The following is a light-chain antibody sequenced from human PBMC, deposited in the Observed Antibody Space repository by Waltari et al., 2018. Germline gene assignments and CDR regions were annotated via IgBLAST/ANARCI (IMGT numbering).Light chain of an antibody. CDR3: QAWDSNSAYV. CDR2: QDR. CDR1: KLGDNF. Sequence: SYELIQPPSVSVSPGQTASITCSGDKLGDNFVCWYQQRPGQSPVLVIYQDRKRPSGIPERFSGSNSGNTATLTISGTQAMDEADYYCQAWDSNSAYVFGTGTKVTVL. V-gene: IGLV3-1*01. J-gene: IGLJ1*01.